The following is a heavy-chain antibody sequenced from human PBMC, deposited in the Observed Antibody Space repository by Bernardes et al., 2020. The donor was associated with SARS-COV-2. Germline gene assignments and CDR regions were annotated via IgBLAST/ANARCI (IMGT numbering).Heavy chain of an antibody. D-gene: IGHD6-19*01. CDR2: IYNSGST. J-gene: IGHJ6*03. CDR3: AREYSSGWIYYYYYMDV. V-gene: IGHV4-4*07. CDR1: GGSIRSYY. Sequence: SETLSLTCTVSGGSIRSYYWSWIRQPAGKGLEWIGRIYNSGSTNYNPSLKSRVTMSVDTSKNQFSLKLSSVTAADTAVYYCAREYSSGWIYYYYYMDVWGKGTPVTGS.